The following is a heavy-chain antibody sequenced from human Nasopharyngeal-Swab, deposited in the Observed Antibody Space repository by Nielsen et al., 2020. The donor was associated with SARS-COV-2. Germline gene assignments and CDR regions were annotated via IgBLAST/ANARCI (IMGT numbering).Heavy chain of an antibody. CDR2: ISGSVGST. Sequence: GESLKISCAASGFTFSNYAMSWVRQAPGKGLEWVSSISGSVGSTYHADSVKGRFTISRDNSKNTLSLQMNSLRAEDTAVYYCAKDGEEQQLVRYFQHWGQGTLVTVSS. CDR3: AKDGEEQQLVRYFQH. V-gene: IGHV3-23*01. CDR1: GFTFSNYA. J-gene: IGHJ1*01. D-gene: IGHD6-13*01.